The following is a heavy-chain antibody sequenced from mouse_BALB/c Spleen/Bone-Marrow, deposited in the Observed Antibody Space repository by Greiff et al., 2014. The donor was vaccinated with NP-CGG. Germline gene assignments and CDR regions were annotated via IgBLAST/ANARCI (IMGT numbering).Heavy chain of an antibody. V-gene: IGHV5-6-3*01. CDR2: INSNGGST. J-gene: IGHJ2*03. CDR3: ARVWYFDY. CDR1: GFTFSSYG. Sequence: EVKLVESGGGLVQPEGSLKLSCAASGFTFSSYGMSWVRQTPDKRLELVATINSNGGSTYYPDSVKGRFTISRDNAKNTLYLQMSSLKSEDTAMYYCARVWYFDYWGQGTSLTVSS.